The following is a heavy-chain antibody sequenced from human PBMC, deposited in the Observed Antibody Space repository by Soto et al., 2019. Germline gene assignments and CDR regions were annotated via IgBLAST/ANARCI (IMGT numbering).Heavy chain of an antibody. Sequence: GGSLRLSSAASEFTFRSYAMSWVRQAPGKGLEWVSAISGSGGSTYYADSVKGRFTISRDNSKNTLYLQMNSLRAEDTAVYYCAKDLGIAAAGFYGMDVWGQGTTVTVSS. J-gene: IGHJ6*02. CDR1: EFTFRSYA. CDR2: ISGSGGST. V-gene: IGHV3-23*01. D-gene: IGHD6-13*01. CDR3: AKDLGIAAAGFYGMDV.